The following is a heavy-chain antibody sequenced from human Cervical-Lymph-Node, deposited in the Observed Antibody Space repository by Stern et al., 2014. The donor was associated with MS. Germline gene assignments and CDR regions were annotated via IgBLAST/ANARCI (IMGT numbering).Heavy chain of an antibody. V-gene: IGHV4-31*03. CDR2: IYYSGST. D-gene: IGHD2-2*01. Sequence: QVQLQESCPGLVKPSQTLSLTCTVSGGSISSGGYYWSWIRQHPGKGLEWIGYIYYSGSTYYNPSLKSRVTISVDTSKNQFSLKLSSVTAADTAVYYCAREYCSSTSCYQWFDPWGQGTLVTVSS. CDR1: GGSISSGGYY. J-gene: IGHJ5*02. CDR3: AREYCSSTSCYQWFDP.